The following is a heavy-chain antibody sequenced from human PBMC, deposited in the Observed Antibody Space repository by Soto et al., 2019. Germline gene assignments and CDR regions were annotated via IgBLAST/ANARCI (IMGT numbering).Heavy chain of an antibody. CDR3: AKDKGSGYDFWTLRDAFDI. CDR2: ISGSGGST. V-gene: IGHV3-23*01. J-gene: IGHJ3*02. CDR1: GFPFSSYA. Sequence: PVGSLRHSCAASGFPFSSYAMSWVRQAPGKGLEWVSAISGSGGSTYYADSVKGRFTISRDNSKNTLYLQMNSLRAEDTAVYYCAKDKGSGYDFWTLRDAFDIWGQGTMVTVSS. D-gene: IGHD3-3*01.